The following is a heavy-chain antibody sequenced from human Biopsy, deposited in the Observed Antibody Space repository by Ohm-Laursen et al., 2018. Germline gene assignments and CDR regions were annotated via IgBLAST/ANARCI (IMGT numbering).Heavy chain of an antibody. CDR3: ASRPNCGGDCSSGFDY. CDR2: IVVGGGNT. CDR1: GFTFNRSA. J-gene: IGHJ4*02. D-gene: IGHD2-21*02. Sequence: VKISCKASGFTFNRSAMQWVRQARGQRLEWIGWIVVGGGNTNYAQKFQERVTITRDMSTSTAYMELSSLRSEDTAVYYCASRPNCGGDCSSGFDYWGQGTLVTVSS. V-gene: IGHV1-58*02.